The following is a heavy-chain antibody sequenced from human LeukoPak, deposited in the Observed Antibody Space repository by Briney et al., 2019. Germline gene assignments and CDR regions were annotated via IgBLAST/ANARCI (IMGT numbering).Heavy chain of an antibody. CDR1: GFTFGSYA. J-gene: IGHJ4*02. Sequence: GGSLRLSCAASGFTFGSYAMTWVRQAPGKGLDWVSAIVGSGYSTYYAASVKGRFTISRDNSKNTVYLQMDSLRAEDTAAYFCVRGRHSFDYWGQGALVTVSS. V-gene: IGHV3-23*01. CDR3: VRGRHSFDY. CDR2: IVGSGYST. D-gene: IGHD5-24*01.